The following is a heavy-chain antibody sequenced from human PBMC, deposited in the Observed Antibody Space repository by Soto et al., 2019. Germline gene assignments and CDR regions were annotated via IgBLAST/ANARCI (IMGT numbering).Heavy chain of an antibody. CDR1: GYTFTGYY. J-gene: IGHJ4*02. CDR2: INPNSGGT. Sequence: QVQLVQSGAEVKKPGASVKVSCKASGYTFTGYYMHWVRQAPGQGLELMGWINPNSGGTNYAQKFQGWVTMTRDTSISTAYMELSRLRSDDTAVYYCARDSSYGDPDFDYWGQGTLVTVSS. V-gene: IGHV1-2*04. D-gene: IGHD4-17*01. CDR3: ARDSSYGDPDFDY.